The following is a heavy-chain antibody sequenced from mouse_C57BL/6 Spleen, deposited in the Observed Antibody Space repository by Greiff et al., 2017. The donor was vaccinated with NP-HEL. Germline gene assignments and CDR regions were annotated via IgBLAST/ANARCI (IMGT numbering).Heavy chain of an antibody. Sequence: VQLQQSGPELVKPGASVKISCKASGYAFSSSWMNWVKQRPGKGLEWIGRIYPGDGDTNYNGKFKGKATLTADKSSSTAYMQLSSLTSEDSAVYFCGNWDGFAYWGQGTLVTVSA. V-gene: IGHV1-82*01. CDR3: GNWDGFAY. CDR2: IYPGDGDT. J-gene: IGHJ3*01. D-gene: IGHD4-1*01. CDR1: GYAFSSSW.